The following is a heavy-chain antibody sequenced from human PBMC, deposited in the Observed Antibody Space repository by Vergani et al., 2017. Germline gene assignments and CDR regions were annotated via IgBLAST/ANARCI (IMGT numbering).Heavy chain of an antibody. CDR1: GFTFSDYY. CDR2: ISSSGSTI. J-gene: IGHJ3*02. V-gene: IGHV3-11*01. CDR3: ARDQADLGFWSGYAQDAFDI. D-gene: IGHD3-3*01. Sequence: QVQLVESGGGLVKPGGSLRLSCAASGFTFSDYYMCWIRQAPGKGLEWGSYISSSGSTIYYADSVKGRITISRDNAKNSLYLQMNSLRAEDTTVYYCARDQADLGFWSGYAQDAFDIWGQGTMVTVSS.